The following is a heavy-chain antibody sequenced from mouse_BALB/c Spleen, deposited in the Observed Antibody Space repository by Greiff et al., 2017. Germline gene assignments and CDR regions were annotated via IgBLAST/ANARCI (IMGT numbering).Heavy chain of an antibody. V-gene: IGHV1-80*01. CDR3: ARLGYDYWYFDV. D-gene: IGHD2-3*01. CDR1: GYAFSSYW. Sequence: VKLVESGAELVRPGSSVKISCKASGYAFSSYWMNWVKQRPGQGLEWIGQIYPGDGDTNYNGKFKGKATLTADKSSSTAYMQLSSLTSEDSAVYFCARLGYDYWYFDVWGAGTTVTVSS. J-gene: IGHJ1*01. CDR2: IYPGDGDT.